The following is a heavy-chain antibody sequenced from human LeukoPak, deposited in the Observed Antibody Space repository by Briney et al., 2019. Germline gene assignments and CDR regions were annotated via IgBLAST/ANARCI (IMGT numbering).Heavy chain of an antibody. D-gene: IGHD1-26*01. CDR2: ISGYNGNT. CDR1: GYTFTSYG. CDR3: ARDDDFTSVWEHRGLDAFDI. Sequence: ASVKVSCKASGYTFTSYGISWVRQAPGQGLEWMGWISGYNGNTNYAQQKLQGRVTMTTDTSTSTAYMELRSLRSDDTAVYYCARDDDFTSVWEHRGLDAFDIWGQGTMVTASS. V-gene: IGHV1-18*01. J-gene: IGHJ3*02.